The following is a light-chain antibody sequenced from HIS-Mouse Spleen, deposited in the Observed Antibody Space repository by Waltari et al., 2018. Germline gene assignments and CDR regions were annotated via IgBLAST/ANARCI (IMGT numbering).Light chain of an antibody. V-gene: IGLV2-8*01. J-gene: IGLJ3*02. CDR1: SSDVGGYNY. CDR3: CSYAGSSTWV. Sequence: QSALTQPPSASGSPGQSVTISCTGTSSDVGGYNYVPWYQQHPGKAPKRMIYEVSTRPSGVPGRFSGSKSGNTASLTVSGLQAEDEADYYCCSYAGSSTWVFGGGTKLTVL. CDR2: EVS.